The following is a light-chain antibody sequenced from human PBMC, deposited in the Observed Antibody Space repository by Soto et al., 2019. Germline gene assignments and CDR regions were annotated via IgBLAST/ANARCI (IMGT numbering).Light chain of an antibody. CDR1: QSIGSY. J-gene: IGKJ4*01. V-gene: IGKV1-39*01. CDR2: ATS. CDR3: QQSYNTPPVT. Sequence: DIQMTQSPSSLSASVGDRVTITCRASQSIGSYLNWYQHKLGEAPKLLIYATSTLQRGVPSRFSGSGSWTDFTLTISSLQPEDFATYYCQQSYNTPPVTFCGGTKVEIK.